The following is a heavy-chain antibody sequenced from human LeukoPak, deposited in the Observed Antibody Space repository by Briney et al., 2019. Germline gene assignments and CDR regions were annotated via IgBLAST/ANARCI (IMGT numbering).Heavy chain of an antibody. CDR2: ISPGNGGA. CDR1: GYTFTSYY. Sequence: ASVKVSCKASGYTFTSYYMHWVRQAPGQGFEWMGWISPGNGGADYAQKFQGRVTTTRDTSSSSVYMDLSGLRSDDTAFYYCARRTAGMAMDYWGQGTLVTVSS. D-gene: IGHD5-24*01. J-gene: IGHJ4*02. CDR3: ARRTAGMAMDY. V-gene: IGHV1-2*02.